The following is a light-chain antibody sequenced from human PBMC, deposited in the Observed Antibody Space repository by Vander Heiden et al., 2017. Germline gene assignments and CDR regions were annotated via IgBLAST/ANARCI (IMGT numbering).Light chain of an antibody. J-gene: IGLJ1*01. CDR1: GSNTGSYT. CDR3: ATWDDSLNGYV. Sequence: QSVLTQPPPASGTPGQRDTIPCSGSGSNTGSYTVSWYQQPPGAAPKLLIYSNNQRPSGVPARSSGSKSGTSASLAISGLQSDDEADYYCATWDDSLNGYVFATGTKVTVL. CDR2: SNN. V-gene: IGLV1-44*01.